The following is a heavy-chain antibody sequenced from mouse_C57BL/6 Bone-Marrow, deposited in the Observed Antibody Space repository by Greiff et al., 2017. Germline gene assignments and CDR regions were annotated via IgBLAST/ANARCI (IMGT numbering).Heavy chain of an antibody. Sequence: EVQGVESGPELVKPGASVKIPCKASGYTFTDYNMDWVKQSHGKSLEWIGDINPNNGGTIYNQKFKGKATLTVDKSSSTAYMELRSLTSEDTAVYYCALLSYDGYYVNYAMDYWGQGTSVTVSS. J-gene: IGHJ4*01. CDR3: ALLSYDGYYVNYAMDY. D-gene: IGHD2-3*01. CDR2: INPNNGGT. CDR1: GYTFTDYN. V-gene: IGHV1-18*01.